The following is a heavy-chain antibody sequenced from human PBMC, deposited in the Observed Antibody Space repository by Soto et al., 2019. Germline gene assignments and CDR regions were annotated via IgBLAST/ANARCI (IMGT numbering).Heavy chain of an antibody. CDR1: GFTFSSYE. D-gene: IGHD6-13*01. CDR3: ARGGLGDSSWPVGDYYYYGMDV. Sequence: PGGSLRLSCAASGFTFSSYEMNWVRQAPGKGLEWVSYISSSGSTIYYADSVKGRFTISRDNAKNSLYLQMNSLRAEDTAVYYCARGGLGDSSWPVGDYYYYGMDVWGQGTTVTVSS. V-gene: IGHV3-48*03. CDR2: ISSSGSTI. J-gene: IGHJ6*02.